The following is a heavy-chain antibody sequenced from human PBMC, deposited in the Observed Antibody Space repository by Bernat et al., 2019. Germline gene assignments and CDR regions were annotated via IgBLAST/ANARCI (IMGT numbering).Heavy chain of an antibody. Sequence: QVQLQQWGAGLLKPSETLSLTCAVYGGSFSGYYWSWIRQPPGKGLEWIGEINHSGSTNYNPSLKSRVTISVDTSKNQFSLKLSSVTAADTAVYYCARVRVRYDDFWSGSRGGPFDYWGQGTLVTVSS. D-gene: IGHD3-3*01. CDR1: GGSFSGYY. CDR2: INHSGST. V-gene: IGHV4-34*01. J-gene: IGHJ4*02. CDR3: ARVRVRYDDFWSGSRGGPFDY.